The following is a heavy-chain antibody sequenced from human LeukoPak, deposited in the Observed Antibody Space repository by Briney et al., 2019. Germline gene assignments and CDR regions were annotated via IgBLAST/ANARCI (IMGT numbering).Heavy chain of an antibody. CDR1: GYSISSGYY. CDR3: ARRSPTTQNWYFDL. D-gene: IGHD4-17*01. V-gene: IGHV4-38-2*02. Sequence: SETLSLTCTVSGYSISSGYYWGWIRQPPGKGLEWIGSIYHSGSTYCNPSLKSRVTISVDTSKNQFSLKLSSVTAADTAVYYCARRSPTTQNWYFDLWGRGTLVTVSS. CDR2: IYHSGST. J-gene: IGHJ2*01.